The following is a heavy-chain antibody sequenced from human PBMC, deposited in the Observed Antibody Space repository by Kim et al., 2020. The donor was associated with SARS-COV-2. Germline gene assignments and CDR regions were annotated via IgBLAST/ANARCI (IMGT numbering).Heavy chain of an antibody. Sequence: GGSLRLSCAASGFTFSSYAMHWVRQAPGKGLEWVAVISYDGSNKYYADSVKGRFTISRDNSKNTLYLQMNSLRAEDTAVYYCARDGDYYDSSGYSNFDYWGQGTLVSVSS. CDR2: ISYDGSNK. J-gene: IGHJ4*02. CDR1: GFTFSSYA. V-gene: IGHV3-30*04. D-gene: IGHD3-22*01. CDR3: ARDGDYYDSSGYSNFDY.